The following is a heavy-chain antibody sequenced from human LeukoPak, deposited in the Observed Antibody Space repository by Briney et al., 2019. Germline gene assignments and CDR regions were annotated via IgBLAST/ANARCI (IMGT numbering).Heavy chain of an antibody. V-gene: IGHV3-21*01. D-gene: IGHD3-3*01. Sequence: GSLRLSCAASGFTFSSYSMNWVRQAPGKGLEWVSSISSSSSYIYYADSVKGRFTISRDNAKNSLYLQMNSLRAEDTAVYYCAREGGTIFGVVTNWGQGTLVTVSS. J-gene: IGHJ4*02. CDR1: GFTFSSYS. CDR2: ISSSSSYI. CDR3: AREGGTIFGVVTN.